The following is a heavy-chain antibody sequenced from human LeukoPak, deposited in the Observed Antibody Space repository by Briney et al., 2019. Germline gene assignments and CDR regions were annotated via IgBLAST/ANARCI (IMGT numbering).Heavy chain of an antibody. CDR3: AREPVAMVPQDYYFDY. V-gene: IGHV4-61*02. D-gene: IGHD5-18*01. Sequence: SETLSLTCTVSGGSISSGSYYWSWIRQPAGKGLEWIGRIYTSGSTNYNPSLKSRVTVSVDTSKNQFSLKLSSVTAADTAVYYCAREPVAMVPQDYYFDYWGQGTLVTVSS. CDR2: IYTSGST. CDR1: GGSISSGSYY. J-gene: IGHJ4*02.